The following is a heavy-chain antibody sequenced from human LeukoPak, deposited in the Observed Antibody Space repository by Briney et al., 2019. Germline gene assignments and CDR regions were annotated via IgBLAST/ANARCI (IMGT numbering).Heavy chain of an antibody. D-gene: IGHD2-8*01. CDR2: ISAYNGNT. J-gene: IGHJ4*02. V-gene: IGHV1-18*01. CDR1: LYSPTIDG. Sequence: GASVKVSCKPSLYSPTIDGISTVRQAPGQGLEWMGWISAYNGNTNYAQKFQGRVTMTRDTSISTAYMELSSLRSDDTAVYYCARDLRLMSGFLDYWGQGTLVAVSS. CDR3: ARDLRLMSGFLDY.